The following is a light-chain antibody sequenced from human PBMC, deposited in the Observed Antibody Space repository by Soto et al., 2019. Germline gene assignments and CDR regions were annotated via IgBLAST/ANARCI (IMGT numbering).Light chain of an antibody. V-gene: IGKV3-20*01. CDR2: DAS. J-gene: IGKJ4*01. CDR1: QSVSSK. CDR3: QQFSSYPLT. Sequence: ETMMTQSPDTLSVSPGERATLSCRASQSVSSKLAWYQQKPGQAPRLLIYDASSRATGIPDRFSGGGSGTDLTLTISRLEPEDFAVYYCQQFSSYPLTFGGGTKVDI.